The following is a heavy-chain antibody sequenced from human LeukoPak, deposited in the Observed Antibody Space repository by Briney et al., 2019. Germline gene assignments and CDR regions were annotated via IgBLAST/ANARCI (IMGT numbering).Heavy chain of an antibody. Sequence: PGESLKVSCKASGYTVTTYWIAWVRQVPGKGLEFMGVIYPGDSDTRYRPSLQGQVTISADKSISTTYLQWSSLKASDTAMYYCARALGGNGWRFEYWGQGTLVTVSS. CDR2: IYPGDSDT. J-gene: IGHJ4*02. V-gene: IGHV5-51*01. D-gene: IGHD6-19*01. CDR3: ARALGGNGWRFEY. CDR1: GYTVTTYW.